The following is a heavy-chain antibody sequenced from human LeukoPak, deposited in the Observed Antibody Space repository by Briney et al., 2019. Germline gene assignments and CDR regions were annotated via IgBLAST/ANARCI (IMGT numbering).Heavy chain of an antibody. Sequence: GGSLRLSCAASGFTFSSYAMSWVCQAPGKGLEWVSAISGSGGSTYYADSVKGRFTISRDNSKNTLYLQMNSLRAEDTAVYYCAKDHGSGYYYNPNFDYWGQGTLVTVSS. CDR1: GFTFSSYA. V-gene: IGHV3-23*01. J-gene: IGHJ4*02. D-gene: IGHD3-22*01. CDR3: AKDHGSGYYYNPNFDY. CDR2: ISGSGGST.